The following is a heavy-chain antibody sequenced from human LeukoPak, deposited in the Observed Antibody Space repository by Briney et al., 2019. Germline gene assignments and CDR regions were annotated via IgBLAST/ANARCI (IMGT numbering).Heavy chain of an antibody. Sequence: GGSLRLSCAASGFSVSSKYMSWVRQPAGKGLEWVSVIYSGGTTFYADSVKGRFTISRDNSKNTLYLQVNSLRPDDTAVYYCTKLKGWYGDGYFDYWGPGILVTVSS. CDR3: TKLKGWYGDGYFDY. J-gene: IGHJ4*02. CDR1: GFSVSSKY. CDR2: IYSGGTT. V-gene: IGHV3-53*01. D-gene: IGHD6-19*01.